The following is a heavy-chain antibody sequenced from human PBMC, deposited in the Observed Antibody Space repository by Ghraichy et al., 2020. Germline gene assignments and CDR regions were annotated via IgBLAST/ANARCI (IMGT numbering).Heavy chain of an antibody. CDR2: ISWNSGSI. Sequence: LNISCAASGFSFDDYAMHWVRQAPGKGLEWVSGISWNSGSIDYADSVKGRFTISKDNAKNSLYLQMYSLRAEDTALYYCAKDYYGSGIVGGMDVWGQGTTVTVSS. CDR1: GFSFDDYA. CDR3: AKDYYGSGIVGGMDV. D-gene: IGHD3-10*01. J-gene: IGHJ6*02. V-gene: IGHV3-9*01.